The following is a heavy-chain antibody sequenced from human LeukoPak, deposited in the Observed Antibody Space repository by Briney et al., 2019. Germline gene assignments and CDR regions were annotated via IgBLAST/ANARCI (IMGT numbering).Heavy chain of an antibody. D-gene: IGHD3-10*01. Sequence: SVKVSCKASGGTFSSYAISWVRQAPAQGLEWMGGLIPIFGTANYAQKFQGRVTITADESTSTAYMELSSLRSEDTAVYYCARDPDHYGSGSYYEYEWGQGTLVTVSS. CDR2: LIPIFGTA. V-gene: IGHV1-69*13. CDR1: GGTFSSYA. CDR3: ARDPDHYGSGSYYEYE. J-gene: IGHJ4*02.